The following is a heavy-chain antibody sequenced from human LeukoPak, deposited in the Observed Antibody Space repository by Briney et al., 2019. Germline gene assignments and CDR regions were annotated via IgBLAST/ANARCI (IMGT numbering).Heavy chain of an antibody. D-gene: IGHD3-10*01. CDR3: AKDYYGS. V-gene: IGHV3-30*18. Sequence: GGSLRLSCAASGFTFSSYSMNWVRQAPGKGLEWVAVISLDGGIKYYTDSVKGRFTISRDNSQNTLYLQMNSLRAEDTAVYYCAKDYYGSGGQGTLVIVSS. J-gene: IGHJ4*02. CDR2: ISLDGGIK. CDR1: GFTFSSYS.